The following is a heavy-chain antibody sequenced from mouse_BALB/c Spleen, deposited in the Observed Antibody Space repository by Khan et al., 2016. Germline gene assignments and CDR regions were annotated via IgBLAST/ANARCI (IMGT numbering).Heavy chain of an antibody. V-gene: IGHV2-5*01. D-gene: IGHD1-1*01. CDR3: AKRYYGCDARDY. J-gene: IGHJ4*01. Sequence: QVQLKQSGPGLVQPSQSLSITCTVSGFSLTSYGVHWVRQSPGKGLEWLGVIWRGGSADYNAAFMSRLSITKDNSKSHVFFKMSSLQADDTAIYYGAKRYYGCDARDYWGQGTSVTVSS. CDR2: IWRGGSA. CDR1: GFSLTSYG.